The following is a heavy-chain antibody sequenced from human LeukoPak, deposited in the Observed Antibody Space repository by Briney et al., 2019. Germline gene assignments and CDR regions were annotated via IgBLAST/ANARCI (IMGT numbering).Heavy chain of an antibody. CDR3: ARGHWTVSYFFDY. V-gene: IGHV4-4*07. J-gene: IGHJ4*02. Sequence: SETLSLTCTVSGGSISSYYGSWIRHPAGKELEWFGRIYTSGSTNYNPSLKSRVTISVDTSKNQFSLKLSSVTAADTAVYYCARGHWTVSYFFDYWGQGTLVTVSS. CDR2: IYTSGST. D-gene: IGHD3/OR15-3a*01. CDR1: GGSISSYY.